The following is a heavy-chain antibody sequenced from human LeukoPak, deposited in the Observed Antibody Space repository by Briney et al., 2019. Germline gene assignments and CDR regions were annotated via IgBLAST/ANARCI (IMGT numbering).Heavy chain of an antibody. Sequence: SETLSLTCADYCGSFSGYYWSWILQPPGKELEWNGEINHSASTNYNPSLNSRVTISEDTSKNQFSLKLSSVTAADTAVYYCARGLVYDFWSGYYSNWFDPWGQGTMVTVSS. D-gene: IGHD3-3*01. CDR1: CGSFSGYY. V-gene: IGHV4-34*01. CDR2: INHSAST. CDR3: ARGLVYDFWSGYYSNWFDP. J-gene: IGHJ5*02.